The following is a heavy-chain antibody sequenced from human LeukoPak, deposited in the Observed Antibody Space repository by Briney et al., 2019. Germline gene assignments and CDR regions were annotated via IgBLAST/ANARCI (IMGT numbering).Heavy chain of an antibody. D-gene: IGHD6-13*01. CDR1: GFTFSSYS. J-gene: IGHJ4*02. V-gene: IGHV3-21*01. CDR3: AREISSSWYYFDY. Sequence: GGSLRLSCAVSGFTFSSYSMNWVCQAPGKGLEGVSSISSSSSYIYYADSVKGRFTISRDNAKNSLYLQMNSLRAEDTAVYYCAREISSSWYYFDYWGQGTLVTVSS. CDR2: ISSSSSYI.